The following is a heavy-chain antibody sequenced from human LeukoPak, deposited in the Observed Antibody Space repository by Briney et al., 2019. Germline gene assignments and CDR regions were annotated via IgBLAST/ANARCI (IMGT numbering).Heavy chain of an antibody. Sequence: SCKASGGTFSSYAMHWVRQAPGKGLEWVAVISYDGSNKYYADSVKGRFTISRDNSKNTLYLQMNSLRAEDTAVYYCARARVQQLVNQSLGYWGQGTLVTVSS. V-gene: IGHV3-30-3*01. CDR1: GGTFSSYA. D-gene: IGHD6-6*01. CDR2: ISYDGSNK. J-gene: IGHJ4*02. CDR3: ARARVQQLVNQSLGY.